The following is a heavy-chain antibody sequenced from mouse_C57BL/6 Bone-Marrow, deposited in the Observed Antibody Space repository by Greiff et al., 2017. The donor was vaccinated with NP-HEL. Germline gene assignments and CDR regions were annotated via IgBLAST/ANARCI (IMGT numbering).Heavy chain of an antibody. CDR1: GFSLTSYA. Sequence: VKLVESGPGLVAPSQSLSITCTVSGFSLTSYAISWVRQPPGKGLEWLGVIWTGGGTNYNSALKSRLSISKDNSKSQVFLKMNSLQTDDTARYYCARNCPLDGYYVGFDYWGQGTTLTVSS. CDR3: ARNCPLDGYYVGFDY. V-gene: IGHV2-9-1*01. CDR2: IWTGGGT. J-gene: IGHJ2*01. D-gene: IGHD2-3*01.